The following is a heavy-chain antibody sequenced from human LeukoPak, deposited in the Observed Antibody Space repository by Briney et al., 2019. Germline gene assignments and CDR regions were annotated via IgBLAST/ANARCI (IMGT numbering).Heavy chain of an antibody. J-gene: IGHJ3*02. V-gene: IGHV4-4*07. CDR2: IYTSGST. CDR3: ARGFAARGNFAFDI. D-gene: IGHD4-23*01. CDR1: GGSISSYY. Sequence: SETLSLTCTVSGGSISSYYWSWIRQPAGKGLEWIGRIYTSGSTNYNPSLKSRVTMSVDTSKNQFSLKLSSVTAADTAVYYCARGFAARGNFAFDIWGQGTMVTVSS.